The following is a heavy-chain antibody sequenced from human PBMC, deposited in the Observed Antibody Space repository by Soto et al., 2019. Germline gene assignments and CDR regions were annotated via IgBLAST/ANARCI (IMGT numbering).Heavy chain of an antibody. CDR2: INPSGGNT. D-gene: IGHD3-16*01. V-gene: IGHV1-46*01. J-gene: IGHJ3*02. Sequence: ASVKVSCKASGYTFTSYYMHWVRQAPGQGLEWMGIINPSGGNTSYAQKFQGRVTMTRDTSTSTVYMELSSLRSEATAVYYCARAGLRGAFDIWGQGTMVTVSS. CDR3: ARAGLRGAFDI. CDR1: GYTFTSYY.